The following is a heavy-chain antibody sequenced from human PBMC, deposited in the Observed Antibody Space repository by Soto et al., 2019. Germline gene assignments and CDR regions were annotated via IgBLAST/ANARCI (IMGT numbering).Heavy chain of an antibody. J-gene: IGHJ4*02. Sequence: EVQLLESGGGLVQPGGSLRLSCAASAFTFNTYAMGWVRQAPGNGLEWVSAISVSGGGTYYADSVKSRFTISRDTYKNTLYLQMNSLRADDTAVYYCAKSGGASPYYFDYWGRGTLVTVSS. CDR1: AFTFNTYA. D-gene: IGHD1-26*01. CDR2: ISVSGGGT. V-gene: IGHV3-23*01. CDR3: AKSGGASPYYFDY.